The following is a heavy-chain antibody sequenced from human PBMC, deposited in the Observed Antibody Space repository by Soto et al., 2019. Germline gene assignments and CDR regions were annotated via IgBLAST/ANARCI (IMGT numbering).Heavy chain of an antibody. J-gene: IGHJ4*02. Sequence: GGSLRLSCAASGFTFSSYAMSWVRQAPGKGLEWVSAISGSGGSTYYADSVKGRFTISRNNSKNTLYLQMNSLRAEDTAVYYCAKDFEYSSSSGYWGQGTLVTVSS. D-gene: IGHD6-6*01. CDR1: GFTFSSYA. CDR3: AKDFEYSSSSGY. V-gene: IGHV3-23*01. CDR2: ISGSGGST.